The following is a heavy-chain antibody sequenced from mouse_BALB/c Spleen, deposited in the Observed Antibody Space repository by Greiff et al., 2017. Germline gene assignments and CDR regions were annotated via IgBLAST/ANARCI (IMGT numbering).Heavy chain of an antibody. V-gene: IGHV3-8*02. J-gene: IGHJ3*01. CDR1: GDSITSGY. CDR2: ISYSGST. D-gene: IGHD2-4*01. CDR3: ARPYYDYDRAWFAY. Sequence: EVKLVESGPSLVKPSQTLSLTCSVSGDSITSGYWNWIRKFPGNKLEYMGYISYSGSTYYNPSLKSRISITRDTSKNQYYLQLNSVTTEDTATYYCARPYYDYDRAWFAYWGQGTLVTVSA.